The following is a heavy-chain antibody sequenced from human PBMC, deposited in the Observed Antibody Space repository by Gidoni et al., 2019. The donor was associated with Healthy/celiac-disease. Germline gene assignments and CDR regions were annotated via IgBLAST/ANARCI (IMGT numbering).Heavy chain of an antibody. CDR3: ARDSYGLDY. CDR2: IWYDGSNK. Sequence: QVQLVESGGGVVEPGRSLRLSCAASGFTVSSYGMHWVRQAPGKGLEWVAVIWYDGSNKYYADSVKGRFTISRDKSKNTLYLQMNSLRAEDTAVYYCARDSYGLDYWGQGTLVTVSS. V-gene: IGHV3-33*01. CDR1: GFTVSSYG. D-gene: IGHD5-18*01. J-gene: IGHJ4*02.